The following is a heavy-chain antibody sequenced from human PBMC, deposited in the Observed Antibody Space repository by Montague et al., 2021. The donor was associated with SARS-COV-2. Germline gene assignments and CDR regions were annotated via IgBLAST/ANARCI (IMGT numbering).Heavy chain of an antibody. J-gene: IGHJ6*02. CDR1: GGSISSSSYY. CDR3: ARHASYDYSKDLYYDYYSGMDV. CDR2: IYYSGST. Sequence: SETLSLTCTVSGGSISSSSYYWGWIRQPPGKGLEWIGSIYYSGSTYYNPSLKSRVTISVDTSKNQFSLKLSSVTAADTAVYYCARHASYDYSKDLYYDYYSGMDVWGQGTTVTVPS. V-gene: IGHV4-39*01. D-gene: IGHD4-11*01.